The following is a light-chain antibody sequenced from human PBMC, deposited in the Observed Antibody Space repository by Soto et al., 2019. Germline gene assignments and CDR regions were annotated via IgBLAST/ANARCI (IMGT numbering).Light chain of an antibody. CDR3: QVWDSSTEHVV. CDR2: YDS. J-gene: IGLJ2*01. V-gene: IGLV3-21*04. CDR1: NIGSKS. Sequence: SYELTQPPSVSVAPGKTARITCGGNNIGSKSVHWYQQKPGQAPVLVIYYDSDRPSGIPERFSGSNSVNTATLTISRVEAWDEADYYCQVWDSSTEHVVFGGGTKLTVL.